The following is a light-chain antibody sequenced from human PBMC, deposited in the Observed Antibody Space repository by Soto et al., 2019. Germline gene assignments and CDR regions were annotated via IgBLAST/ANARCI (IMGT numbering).Light chain of an antibody. CDR1: QGIRNG. V-gene: IGKV1-17*01. Sequence: DIQMTQSPSSLSASVGDRVTITYRASQGIRNGLGWYQQKPGKAPKRLIYAASSLQSGVPSRFSGSGSGTEFTLTISSLQPEDFATYYCLQHNSFPCTFGQGTKQEIK. CDR2: AAS. CDR3: LQHNSFPCT. J-gene: IGKJ2*02.